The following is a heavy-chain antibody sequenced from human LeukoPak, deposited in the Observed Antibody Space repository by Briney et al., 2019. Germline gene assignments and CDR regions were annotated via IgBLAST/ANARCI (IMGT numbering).Heavy chain of an antibody. V-gene: IGHV4-30-4*01. CDR2: IYYSGST. D-gene: IGHD3-10*01. CDR1: GGSISSGDYY. J-gene: IGHJ4*02. CDR3: ARATDYGSGRQPTQYYFDY. Sequence: SETLSLTCTVSGGSISSGDYYWSWIRQPPGKGLEWIGYIYYSGSTYYNPSLKSRVTISVDTSKNQFYLKLGSVTAADTAVYYCARATDYGSGRQPTQYYFDYWGQGTLVTVSS.